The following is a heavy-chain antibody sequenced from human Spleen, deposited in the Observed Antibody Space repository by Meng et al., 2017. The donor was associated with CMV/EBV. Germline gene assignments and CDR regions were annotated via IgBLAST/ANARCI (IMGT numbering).Heavy chain of an antibody. CDR1: GGSISSSSYY. CDR2: IYYSGST. D-gene: IGHD2-21*01. J-gene: IGHJ6*02. V-gene: IGHV4-39*07. Sequence: GSLRLSCTVSGGSISSSSYYWGWIRQPPGKGLEWIGSIYYSGSTYYNPSLKSRVTISVDTSKNQFSLKLSSVTAADTAVYYCARDPTVVVIAPGFYYYYGMDVWGQGTTVTVSS. CDR3: ARDPTVVVIAPGFYYYYGMDV.